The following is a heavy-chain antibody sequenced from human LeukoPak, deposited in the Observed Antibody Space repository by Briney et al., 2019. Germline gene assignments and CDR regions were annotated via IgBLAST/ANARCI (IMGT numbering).Heavy chain of an antibody. Sequence: GGSLRLSCAASGFTFGSYGMHWVRQAPGKGLEWVAVIWYDGSNKYYADSVKGRFTISRDNSQKTLYLQMNSLRAEDTAVYYCARGYGGNAGALDIWGQGTMVTVSS. CDR1: GFTFGSYG. V-gene: IGHV3-33*08. D-gene: IGHD4-23*01. CDR3: ARGYGGNAGALDI. CDR2: IWYDGSNK. J-gene: IGHJ3*02.